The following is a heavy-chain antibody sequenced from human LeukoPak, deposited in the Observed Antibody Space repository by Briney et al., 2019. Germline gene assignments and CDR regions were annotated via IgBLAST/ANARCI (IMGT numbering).Heavy chain of an antibody. V-gene: IGHV1-18*04. J-gene: IGHJ4*02. D-gene: IGHD6-13*01. Sequence: ASVKVSCKASGYTFTSYGISWVRQAPGQGLEWMGWISAYNGNTNYAQKLQGRVTMTKDTSTSTAYMELRSLRSDDTAVYYCARSTTGIAAAGTYPYYFDYWGQGTLVTVSS. CDR3: ARSTTGIAAAGTYPYYFDY. CDR2: ISAYNGNT. CDR1: GYTFTSYG.